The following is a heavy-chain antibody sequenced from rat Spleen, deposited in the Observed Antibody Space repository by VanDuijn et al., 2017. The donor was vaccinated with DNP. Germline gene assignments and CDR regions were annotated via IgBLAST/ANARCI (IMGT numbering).Heavy chain of an antibody. CDR2: ISYSGNI. V-gene: IGHV3-1*01. J-gene: IGHJ2*01. CDR3: ARGADGFDY. D-gene: IGHD1-6*01. Sequence: EVQLQESGPGLVKPSQSLSLTCSVTGYSITSNYWAWIRKFPGNKMEWMGYISYSGNIRYNPSLKSRVSITRDTSKNQFFLQLNSVTTEDTATYYCARGADGFDYWGQGLMVTVSS. CDR1: GYSITSNY.